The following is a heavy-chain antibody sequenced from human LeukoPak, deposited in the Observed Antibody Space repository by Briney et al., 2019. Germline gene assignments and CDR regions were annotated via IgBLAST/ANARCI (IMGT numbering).Heavy chain of an antibody. J-gene: IGHJ5*02. CDR3: ARVLVGGNNWFDP. V-gene: IGHV1-46*01. Sequence: GASVKVSCKASGYTFTSYYMHWVRQAPGQGLEWMGIINPSGGSTSYAQKFQGRVTMTRDTSISTAYMELSRLRSDDTAVYYCARVLVGGNNWFDPWGQGTLVTVSS. CDR2: INPSGGST. CDR1: GYTFTSYY. D-gene: IGHD2-8*02.